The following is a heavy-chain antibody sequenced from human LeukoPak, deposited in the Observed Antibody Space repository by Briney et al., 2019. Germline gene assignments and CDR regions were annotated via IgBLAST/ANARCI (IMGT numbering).Heavy chain of an antibody. Sequence: GGSLRLSCAASGFTFSSYAMSWVRQAPGKGLEWVSAISGSGGSTYYADSVKGRFTISRDNSKNTLYLQMNSLRAEDTAVYYCAKALRFLEWLLCPFDYWGQGTLVTVSS. CDR1: GFTFSSYA. CDR2: ISGSGGST. D-gene: IGHD3-3*01. CDR3: AKALRFLEWLLCPFDY. V-gene: IGHV3-23*01. J-gene: IGHJ4*02.